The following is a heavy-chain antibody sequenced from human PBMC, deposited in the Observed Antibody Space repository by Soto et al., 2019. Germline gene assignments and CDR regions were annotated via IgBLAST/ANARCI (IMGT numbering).Heavy chain of an antibody. CDR2: IKSKTDGGTT. D-gene: IGHD3-3*01. CDR3: TTGPVYYYTGY. J-gene: IGHJ4*02. Sequence: SVSNAWMNWVRQAPGKGLEWVGRIKSKTDGGTTDYAAPVKGRFTISRDDSKNTLYLQMNSLKTEDTAVYYCTTGPVYYYTGYWGQGTLVTVSS. CDR1: SVSNAW. V-gene: IGHV3-15*07.